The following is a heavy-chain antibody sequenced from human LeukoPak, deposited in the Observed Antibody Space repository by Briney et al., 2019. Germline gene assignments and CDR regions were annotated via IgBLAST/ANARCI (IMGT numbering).Heavy chain of an antibody. V-gene: IGHV3-53*01. J-gene: IGHJ4*02. CDR2: IYSGGNT. D-gene: IGHD3-22*01. Sequence: PGGSLSLSCAASGFSVSNYYMSWVRQAPGKGLEWVSVIYSGGNTYCTDSVKRRFTISRDNPKNTVFLQMGSLRGEDTAVYYCARCYYDGSGFYYYFDYWGQGTLVTVSS. CDR1: GFSVSNYY. CDR3: ARCYYDGSGFYYYFDY.